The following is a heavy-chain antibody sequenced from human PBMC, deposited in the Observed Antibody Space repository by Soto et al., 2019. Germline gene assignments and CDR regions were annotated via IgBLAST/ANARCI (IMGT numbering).Heavy chain of an antibody. CDR3: ARAPGYYGDFFDY. Sequence: EVQLVESGGGVVRPGGSLRLSCAASGFPFDDYGMSWVRQAPGKGLGWVSGINRDGGSTGYADSVKGRFTISRDNAKNSLYLQMNSLRAEDTAFYYCARAPGYYGDFFDYWGQGTLVTVSS. J-gene: IGHJ4*02. CDR1: GFPFDDYG. D-gene: IGHD4-17*01. V-gene: IGHV3-20*04. CDR2: INRDGGST.